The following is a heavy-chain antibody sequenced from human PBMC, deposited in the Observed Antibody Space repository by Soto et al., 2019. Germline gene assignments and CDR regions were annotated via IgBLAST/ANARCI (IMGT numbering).Heavy chain of an antibody. D-gene: IGHD3-3*01. V-gene: IGHV4-59*01. Sequence: SETLSLTCTVSGGSISSYYWSWIRQPPGKGLEWIGYIYYSGSTNYNPSLKSRVTISVDTSKNQFSLKLSSVTAADTAVYYCARGSDFWSGSYCYYYMDVWGKGTTVTVS. CDR2: IYYSGST. CDR3: ARGSDFWSGSYCYYYMDV. J-gene: IGHJ6*03. CDR1: GGSISSYY.